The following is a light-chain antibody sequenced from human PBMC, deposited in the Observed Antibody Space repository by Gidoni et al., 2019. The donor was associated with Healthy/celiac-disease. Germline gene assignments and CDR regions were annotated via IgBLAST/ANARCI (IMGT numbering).Light chain of an antibody. CDR2: YDS. CDR1: KIGSKS. V-gene: IGLV3-21*04. Sequence: SYVLTQPPSVSVAPGKKARITCGGNKIGSKSVHWYQQKPGQAPVLVIYYDSDRPSGIPERFSGSNSGNTATLTISRVEAGDEADYYCQVWDSSSDHPVFGGGTKLTVL. J-gene: IGLJ3*02. CDR3: QVWDSSSDHPV.